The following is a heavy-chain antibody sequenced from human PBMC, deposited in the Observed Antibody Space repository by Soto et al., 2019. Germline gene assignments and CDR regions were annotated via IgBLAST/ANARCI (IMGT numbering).Heavy chain of an antibody. CDR2: IDPSDSYT. D-gene: IGHD1-26*01. Sequence: EVQLVQSGAEVKKPGESLRISCKGSGYSFTSYWISWVRQMPGKGLEWMGQIDPSDSYTNYSPSFQGHVTISADKSISTAYLQWSSLTASDTAMYYWARQRGATYPPDFASWGQGTLVTVSS. CDR1: GYSFTSYW. V-gene: IGHV5-10-1*01. J-gene: IGHJ4*02. CDR3: ARQRGATYPPDFAS.